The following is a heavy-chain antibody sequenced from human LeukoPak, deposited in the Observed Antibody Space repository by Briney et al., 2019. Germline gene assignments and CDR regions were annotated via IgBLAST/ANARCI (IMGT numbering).Heavy chain of an antibody. Sequence: GGTLRLSCAVSGLTSSDTWIHWGRQAPGPGLGWGSRFRSDGSDTRYAESVQCRFTISRDNAKNTPYLPMNSLRDQDTAGQYCPRGCFHAIDYWGQGTLVAVSS. D-gene: IGHD2/OR15-2a*01. CDR2: FRSDGSDT. CDR1: GLTSSDTW. V-gene: IGHV3-74*01. CDR3: PRGCFHAIDY. J-gene: IGHJ4*02.